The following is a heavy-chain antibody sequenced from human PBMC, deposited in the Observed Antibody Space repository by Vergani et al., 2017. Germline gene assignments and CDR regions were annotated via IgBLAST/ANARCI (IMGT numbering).Heavy chain of an antibody. J-gene: IGHJ5*02. CDR3: GRVADFYGLGSRLLDL. CDR2: MYHSGST. D-gene: IGHD3-10*01. CDR1: GGSMSGYY. V-gene: IGHV4-59*01. Sequence: QVRLQESGPGLVKPSETLSLTCSVSGGSMSGYYWSWIRQPPGKELEWIGYMYHSGSTNYNPSLETRVTISGDTSKNQFSLKLNSVTAADTAVYNCGRVADFYGLGSRLLDLRGQGILVTVSS.